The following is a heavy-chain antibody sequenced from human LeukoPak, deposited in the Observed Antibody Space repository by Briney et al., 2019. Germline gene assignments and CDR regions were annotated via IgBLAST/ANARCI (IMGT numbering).Heavy chain of an antibody. J-gene: IGHJ6*02. D-gene: IGHD3-10*01. V-gene: IGHV3-7*01. CDR2: IKQDGSEK. CDR3: ARADGSGSFYGMDV. CDR1: GFTFSSYW. Sequence: GGSLRLSCAASGFTFSSYWMSWVRQAPGKGLEWVANIKQDGSEKYYVDSVKGRFTISRDNAKNSLYLQMNSLRAEDTAVYYCARADGSGSFYGMDVWGQGTTVTVSS.